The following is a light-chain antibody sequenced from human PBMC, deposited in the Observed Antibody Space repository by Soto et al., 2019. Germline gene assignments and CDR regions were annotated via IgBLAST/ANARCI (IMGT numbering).Light chain of an antibody. Sequence: EIVMTQSASTLSASPGERATLSCRASQSVSSNLAWYQQKPAQAPRLLVYGASTRATGIPARFSGSGSGTEFTLTISSLQSEDFAVYYCQQYNNWPPITFGQGTRLEI. CDR1: QSVSSN. J-gene: IGKJ5*01. CDR2: GAS. V-gene: IGKV3D-15*01. CDR3: QQYNNWPPIT.